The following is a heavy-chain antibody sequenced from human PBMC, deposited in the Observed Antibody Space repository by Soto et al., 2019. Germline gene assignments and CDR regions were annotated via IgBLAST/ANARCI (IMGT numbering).Heavy chain of an antibody. CDR1: GDSLTGDEW. Sequence: QVQLQESGPGLVQPSGTLSLTCAGSGDSLTGDEWWSWVRQPPGKGLEWIGEIHHSGATNYNPSLKSRVTISIDKSKNQFSLKLNSVTAADTAMFYCATQGFYRMGVWGRGTTVTVSS. V-gene: IGHV4-4*02. J-gene: IGHJ6*02. CDR3: ATQGFYRMGV. CDR2: IHHSGAT.